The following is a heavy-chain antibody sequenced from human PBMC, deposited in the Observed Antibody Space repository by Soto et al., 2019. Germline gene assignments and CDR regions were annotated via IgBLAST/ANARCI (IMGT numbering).Heavy chain of an antibody. CDR1: GVTVSSNY. D-gene: IGHD6-19*01. CDR2: IFTGGST. J-gene: IGHJ3*02. CDR3: ARDRQSSGWLDAFDI. V-gene: IGHV3-53*04. Sequence: PGGSLRLCCAASGVTVSSNYMSWVRQAPGKGLEWVSVIFTGGSTYYADSVKGRFTISRHSSMNTVYLQMDSLRAEDTAVYYCARDRQSSGWLDAFDIWGQGTMVTVSS.